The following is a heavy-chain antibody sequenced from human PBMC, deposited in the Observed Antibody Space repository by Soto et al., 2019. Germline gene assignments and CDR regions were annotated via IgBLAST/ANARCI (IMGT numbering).Heavy chain of an antibody. Sequence: EVQLLESGGGLVQPGGSLRLSCAASGFTFSNYDMSWVRQAPGKGLEWVSTISGGGGRIYYADSVKGRFTISRDNSKNTLYMQMNSLRAEDTAVYYCVRTSLVVAAATREDYWGQGTLVTVSS. CDR3: VRTSLVVAAATREDY. CDR2: ISGGGGRI. CDR1: GFTFSNYD. V-gene: IGHV3-23*01. J-gene: IGHJ4*02. D-gene: IGHD2-15*01.